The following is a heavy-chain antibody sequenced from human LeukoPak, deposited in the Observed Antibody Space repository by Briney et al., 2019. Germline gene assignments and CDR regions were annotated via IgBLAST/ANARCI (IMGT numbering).Heavy chain of an antibody. CDR3: ARRWGSYYASGSPFDY. Sequence: SETLSLTCTVSGGSISSGGYYWSWIRQPPGKGLEWIGYIYHSGSTYYNPSLKSRVTISVDRSKNQFSLKLSSVTAADTTVYYCARRWGSYYASGSPFDYWGQGTLVTVSS. V-gene: IGHV4-30-2*01. CDR1: GGSISSGGYY. J-gene: IGHJ4*02. CDR2: IYHSGST. D-gene: IGHD3-10*01.